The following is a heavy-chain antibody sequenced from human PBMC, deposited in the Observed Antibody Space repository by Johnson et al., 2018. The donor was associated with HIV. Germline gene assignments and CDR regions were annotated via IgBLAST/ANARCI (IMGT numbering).Heavy chain of an antibody. Sequence: QVQLVESGGGVVQPGRSLRLSCAASGFTFSSYGMHWVRQAPGKGLEWVAVIYSGGSTIYYADPVKGRFTISRDNAKNSLFLRGSSLRCDDTAVCYCVRDVVSDGRYPPDAFDIWGQGTMVTVSS. J-gene: IGHJ3*02. CDR2: IYSGGSTI. D-gene: IGHD3-16*02. CDR3: VRDVVSDGRYPPDAFDI. CDR1: GFTFSSYG. V-gene: IGHV3-NL1*01.